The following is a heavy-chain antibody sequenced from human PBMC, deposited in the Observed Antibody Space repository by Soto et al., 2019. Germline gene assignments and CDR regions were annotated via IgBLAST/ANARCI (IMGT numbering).Heavy chain of an antibody. CDR2: INPNSDVT. CDR3: ARGCIAAPASGEYAMDV. V-gene: IGHV1-2*02. D-gene: IGHD6-13*01. J-gene: IGHJ6*02. Sequence: HVQLVQSGAEVKKPGASVKVSCKASGYSFTGHYIHWVRQAPGQGLECMGWINPNSDVTKYPQKFQGRVTRTRDTSSSTAYRVLTRLTSDDTAVYYCARGCIAAPASGEYAMDVWGLGTTVTVSS. CDR1: GYSFTGHY.